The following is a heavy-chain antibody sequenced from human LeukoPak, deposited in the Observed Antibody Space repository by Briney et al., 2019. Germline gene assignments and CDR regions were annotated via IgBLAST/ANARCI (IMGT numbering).Heavy chain of an antibody. J-gene: IGHJ4*02. Sequence: ASVKVSCKVSGYTLTELSMHWVRQAPGKGLEWVGGFDPEDGETIYAQKFQGRVTMTEDTSTDTAYMELSSLRSEDTAVYYCATALLWFGESGVNYWGQGTLVTVSS. CDR1: GYTLTELS. CDR3: ATALLWFGESGVNY. V-gene: IGHV1-24*01. D-gene: IGHD3-10*01. CDR2: FDPEDGET.